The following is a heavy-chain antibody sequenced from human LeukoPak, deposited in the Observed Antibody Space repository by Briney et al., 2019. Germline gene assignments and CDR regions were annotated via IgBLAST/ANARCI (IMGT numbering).Heavy chain of an antibody. CDR3: ARSIAVAGTPFDY. CDR1: GFTVSSNY. J-gene: IGHJ4*02. CDR2: ISHDGSNK. Sequence: SGGSLRLSRAASGFTVSSNYMSWVRQAPGEGLEWVAVISHDGSNKYYADSVKGRFTISRDNSKNTLYLQMNSLRAEDTAVYYCARSIAVAGTPFDYWGQGTLVTVSS. V-gene: IGHV3-30-3*01. D-gene: IGHD6-19*01.